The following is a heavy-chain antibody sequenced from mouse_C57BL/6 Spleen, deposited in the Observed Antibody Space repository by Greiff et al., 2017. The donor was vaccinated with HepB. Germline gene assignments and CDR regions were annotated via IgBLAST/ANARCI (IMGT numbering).Heavy chain of an antibody. Sequence: EVHLVESGGDLVKPGGSLKLSCAASGFTFSSYGMSWVRQTPDKRLEWVATISSGGSYTYYPDSVKGRFTISRDNAKNTLYLQMSSLKSEDTAMYYCARPSPYYFDYWGQGTTLTVSS. V-gene: IGHV5-6*01. CDR1: GFTFSSYG. CDR2: ISSGGSYT. CDR3: ARPSPYYFDY. J-gene: IGHJ2*01.